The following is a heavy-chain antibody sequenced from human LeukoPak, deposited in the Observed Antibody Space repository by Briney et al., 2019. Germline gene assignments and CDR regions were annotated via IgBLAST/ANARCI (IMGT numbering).Heavy chain of an antibody. Sequence: GGSLRLSCVVSGFTVSSSYMSWVRQAPGKGLEWVSIIYSGVGTYYADSVKGRFTISRDNSKNTLYLQMNSLRAEDTAVYYCARDATPNYCSGGSCYFYGMDVWGQGTTVTVSS. CDR2: IYSGVGT. V-gene: IGHV3-53*01. D-gene: IGHD2-15*01. CDR1: GFTVSSSY. CDR3: ARDATPNYCSGGSCYFYGMDV. J-gene: IGHJ6*02.